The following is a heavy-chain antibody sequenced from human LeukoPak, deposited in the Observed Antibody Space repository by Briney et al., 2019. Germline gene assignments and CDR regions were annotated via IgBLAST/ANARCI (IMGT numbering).Heavy chain of an antibody. CDR1: GGSMSNYY. Sequence: SETLSLTCIVCGGSMSNYYWNWIRQTPGKGLESIGHISYSGSTTYNPSLRSRVALFLHTSQNQFSLELRSVTASDTAVYYCARAPPRHSSGSYLGGYYYMDVWGKGTTVTVSS. CDR2: ISYSGST. J-gene: IGHJ6*03. V-gene: IGHV4-59*01. D-gene: IGHD3-22*01. CDR3: ARAPPRHSSGSYLGGYYYMDV.